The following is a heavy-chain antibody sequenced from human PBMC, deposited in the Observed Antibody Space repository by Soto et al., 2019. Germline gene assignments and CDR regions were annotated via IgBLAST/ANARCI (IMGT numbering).Heavy chain of an antibody. CDR3: ARGGGNQLGDCYDN. Sequence: QVQLVESGGGVVQPGRSLRLSCAASGFTFSDYTMHWVRQAPGKGLQWVALIYYDGSKTYYADSVKGRFTVSRDNSNNTLYLEMNSLRAEDTGVYYCARGGGNQLGDCYDNWGQGTLVTVSS. CDR2: IYYDGSKT. V-gene: IGHV3-30*04. J-gene: IGHJ4*02. D-gene: IGHD2-21*02. CDR1: GFTFSDYT.